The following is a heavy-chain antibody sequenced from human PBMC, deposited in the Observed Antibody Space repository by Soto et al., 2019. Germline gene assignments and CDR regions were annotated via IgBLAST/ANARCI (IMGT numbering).Heavy chain of an antibody. CDR1: GYTFTGYY. J-gene: IGHJ4*02. D-gene: IGHD3-22*01. V-gene: IGHV1-2*04. Sequence: ASVKVSFKASGYTFTGYYMHWVRQAPGQGLEWMGWINPNSGGTNYAQKFQGWVTMTRDTSISTAYMELSRLRSDDTAVYYCARAYYYDSSGYYYGFDYWGQGTLVTVT. CDR2: INPNSGGT. CDR3: ARAYYYDSSGYYYGFDY.